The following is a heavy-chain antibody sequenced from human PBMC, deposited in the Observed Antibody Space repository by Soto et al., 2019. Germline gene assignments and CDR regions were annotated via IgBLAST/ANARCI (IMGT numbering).Heavy chain of an antibody. J-gene: IGHJ6*02. CDR2: ISPGSRYP. V-gene: IGHV3-11*06. CDR3: ARGKGMEENYYYYGMDI. D-gene: IGHD1-1*01. Sequence: PGGSLRLSCAGSGFTFGDSYMSWIRQAPGKGLEWLSYISPGSRYPAYADSVKGRFTISRDNAKRSLYLQMMSLTSLRSEDTAVYYCARGKGMEENYYYYGMDIWGQGTTVTVSS. CDR1: GFTFGDSY.